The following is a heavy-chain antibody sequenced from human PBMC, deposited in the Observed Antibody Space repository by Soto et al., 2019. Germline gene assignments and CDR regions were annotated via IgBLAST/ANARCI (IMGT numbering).Heavy chain of an antibody. CDR1: GFTFRSYG. CDR2: IWFDGSKK. V-gene: IGHV3-33*01. CDR3: ARDRLVPYGYGMDV. D-gene: IGHD2-2*01. Sequence: QMQLVESGGGVVQPGRSLRLSCAASGFTFRSYGIHWVRQAPGKGLEWVALIWFDGSKKYYVDSVKGRFAVSRDNSKNTLDLQMNSLRAEDTAAYYCARDRLVPYGYGMDVWGQGTTVTVSS. J-gene: IGHJ6*02.